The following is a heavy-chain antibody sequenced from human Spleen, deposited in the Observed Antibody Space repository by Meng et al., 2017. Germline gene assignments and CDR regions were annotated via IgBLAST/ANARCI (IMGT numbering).Heavy chain of an antibody. CDR3: ARVQYYYDCSGDIDY. CDR2: ISSSSSYI. V-gene: IGHV3-21*01. J-gene: IGHJ4*02. CDR1: GFTFSSYS. D-gene: IGHD3-22*01. Sequence: EVQLVESGGGLVKPGGSLRLSCAASGFTFSSYSMNWVRQAPGKGLEWVSSISSSSSYIYYADSVKGRFTISRDNAKNSLYLQMNSLRAEDTAVYYCARVQYYYDCSGDIDYWGQGTLVTVSS.